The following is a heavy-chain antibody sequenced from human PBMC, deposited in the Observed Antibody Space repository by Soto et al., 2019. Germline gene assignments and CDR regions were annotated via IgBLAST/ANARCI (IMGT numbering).Heavy chain of an antibody. J-gene: IGHJ4*02. V-gene: IGHV3-33*01. Sequence: GGSLRLSCAASGFTFSSYGMHWVRQAPGKGLEWVAVIWYDGSNKYYADSVKGRFTISRDNSKNTLYLQMNSLRAEDTAVYYCARELQYSSSPYFDYWGQGXLVTVYS. CDR1: GFTFSSYG. D-gene: IGHD6-6*01. CDR3: ARELQYSSSPYFDY. CDR2: IWYDGSNK.